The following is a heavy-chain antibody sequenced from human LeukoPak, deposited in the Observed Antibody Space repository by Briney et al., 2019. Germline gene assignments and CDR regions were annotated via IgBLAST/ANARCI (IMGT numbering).Heavy chain of an antibody. CDR3: AREGITGTWGLFNWFDP. CDR2: INPSGGST. CDR1: GYTFTSYY. J-gene: IGHJ5*02. D-gene: IGHD1-7*01. Sequence: ASVKVPCKASGYTFTSYYMHWVRQAPGQGLEWMGIINPSGGSTSYAQKFQGRVTMTRDTSTSTVYMELSSLRSEDTAVYYCAREGITGTWGLFNWFDPWGQGTLVTVSS. V-gene: IGHV1-46*01.